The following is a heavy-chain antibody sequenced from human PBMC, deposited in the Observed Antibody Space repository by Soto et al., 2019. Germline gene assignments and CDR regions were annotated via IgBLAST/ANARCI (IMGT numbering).Heavy chain of an antibody. CDR1: GYTFTSYG. J-gene: IGHJ1*01. Sequence: GASVKVSCKASGYTFTSYGISWVRQAPGQGLEWMGWISAYNGNTNYAQKLQGRVTMTTDTSTSTAYMELRSLRSDDTAVYYCARGYVVAVAVCSVGPDAEYFQQWGQGTLVTVCS. CDR2: ISAYNGNT. CDR3: ARGYVVAVAVCSVGPDAEYFQQ. V-gene: IGHV1-18*01. D-gene: IGHD6-19*01.